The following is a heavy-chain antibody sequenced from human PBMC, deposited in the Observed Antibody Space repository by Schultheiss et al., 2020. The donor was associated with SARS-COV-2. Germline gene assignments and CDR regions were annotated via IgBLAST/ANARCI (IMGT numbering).Heavy chain of an antibody. CDR1: GGSFSGYY. CDR3: ARVGGGGSYYNWFDP. Sequence: SQTLSLTCAVYGGSFSGYYWSWIRQPPGKGLEWIGKINHSGSTNYNPSLKSRVTISVDTSKNQFSLKLSSVTAADTAVYYCARVGGGGSYYNWFDPWGQGTLVTVSS. J-gene: IGHJ5*02. CDR2: INHSGST. V-gene: IGHV4-34*01. D-gene: IGHD2-15*01.